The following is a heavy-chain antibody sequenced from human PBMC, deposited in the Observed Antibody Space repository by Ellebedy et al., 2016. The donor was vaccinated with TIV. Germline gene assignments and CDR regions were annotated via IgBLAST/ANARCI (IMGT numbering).Heavy chain of an antibody. D-gene: IGHD2-2*01. CDR2: IIPIFGTA. J-gene: IGHJ6*02. Sequence: SVKVSXKASGGTFSSYAISWVRQAPGQGLEWMGGIIPIFGTANYAQKFQGRVTITADESTSTAYMELSSLRSEDTAVYYCAREADCSSTSCKLVLEGMDVWGQGTTVTVSS. V-gene: IGHV1-69*13. CDR1: GGTFSSYA. CDR3: AREADCSSTSCKLVLEGMDV.